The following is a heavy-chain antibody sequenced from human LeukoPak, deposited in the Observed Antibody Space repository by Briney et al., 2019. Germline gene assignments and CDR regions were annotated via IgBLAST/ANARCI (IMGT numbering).Heavy chain of an antibody. CDR2: TYYRSKWYN. J-gene: IGHJ4*02. D-gene: IGHD3-10*01. CDR1: GDSVSSNSAA. CDR3: ARELLWFGQFYYFDY. V-gene: IGHV6-1*01. Sequence: SQTLSLTCAISGDSVSSNSAAWNWIRQSPSRGLEWLGRTYYRSKWYNYYAVSVKSRITINPDTSKNQCSLQLNSVTPENRAVYYCARELLWFGQFYYFDYWGQGTLVTVSS.